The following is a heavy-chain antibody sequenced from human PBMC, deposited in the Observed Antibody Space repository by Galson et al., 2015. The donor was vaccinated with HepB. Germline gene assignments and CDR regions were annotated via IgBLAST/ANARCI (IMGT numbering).Heavy chain of an antibody. D-gene: IGHD1-7*01. CDR1: GYTFADNY. Sequence: SVKVSCKASGYTFADNYIHWVRQAPGQGLEWMGWIDPNSGDTNYAQKFQGGVTMTGDTSISTGYMEVNRLTSDDTAVYFCARPTGSTGGLDDWGQGTMVTVSS. CDR3: ARPTGSTGGLDD. J-gene: IGHJ6*02. CDR2: IDPNSGDT. V-gene: IGHV1-2*02.